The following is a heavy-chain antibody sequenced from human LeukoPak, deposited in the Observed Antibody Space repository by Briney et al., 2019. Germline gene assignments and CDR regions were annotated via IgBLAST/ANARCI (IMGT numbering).Heavy chain of an antibody. CDR3: ARGNTYYDFWSGYLFDP. V-gene: IGHV4-34*01. CDR1: GGSFSGYY. J-gene: IGHJ5*02. CDR2: INHSGST. D-gene: IGHD3-3*01. Sequence: SGTLSLTCAVYGGSFSGYYWSWIRQPPGKGLEWIGEINHSGSTNYNPSLKSRVTISVDTSKNQFSLKLSSVTAADTAVYYCARGNTYYDFWSGYLFDPWGQGTLVTVSS.